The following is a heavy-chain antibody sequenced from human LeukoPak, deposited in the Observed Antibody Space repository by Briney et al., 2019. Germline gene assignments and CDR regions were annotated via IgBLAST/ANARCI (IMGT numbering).Heavy chain of an antibody. CDR3: ARDPESYDFWSGYYTATWGY. Sequence: ASETLSLTCAVYGGSFSGYYWGWIRQPPGKGLEWIASIYYSGSTYYNPSLKSRVTISVDTSKNQFSLKLSSVTAADTAVYYCARDPESYDFWSGYYTATWGYWGQGTLVTVSS. CDR1: GGSFSGYY. D-gene: IGHD3-3*01. J-gene: IGHJ4*02. V-gene: IGHV4-34*01. CDR2: IYYSGST.